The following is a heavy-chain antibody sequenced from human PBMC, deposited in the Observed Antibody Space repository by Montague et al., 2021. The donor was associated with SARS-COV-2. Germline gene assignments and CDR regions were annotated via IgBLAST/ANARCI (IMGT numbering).Heavy chain of an antibody. V-gene: IGHV4-59*01. D-gene: IGHD6-19*01. CDR3: AGTSTYSSGWGINYYYYGMDV. Sequence: SETLPLTCTVSGGSISSYYWSWIRQPPGKGLEWIGYIYYSGSTNXXPSLKSRVTISVDTSKNQFSLKLSSVTAADTAVYYCAGTSTYSSGWGINYYYYGMDVWGQGTTVTVS. J-gene: IGHJ6*02. CDR1: GGSISSYY. CDR2: IYYSGST.